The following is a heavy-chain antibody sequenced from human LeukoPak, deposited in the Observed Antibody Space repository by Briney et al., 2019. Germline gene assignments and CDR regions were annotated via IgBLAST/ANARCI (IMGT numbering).Heavy chain of an antibody. CDR3: ARDGVTFGGAIVRLLDY. CDR2: ITSSSTYI. Sequence: PGGSLRLSCAASGFTFNNYNMNWVRQAPGKALEWVSSITSSSTYIFYADSVKGRFTISRDNAKNSLYLQMNSLGPEDTAVYYCARDGVTFGGAIVRLLDYWGQGTLVTVSS. J-gene: IGHJ4*02. CDR1: GFTFNNYN. D-gene: IGHD3-16*02. V-gene: IGHV3-21*01.